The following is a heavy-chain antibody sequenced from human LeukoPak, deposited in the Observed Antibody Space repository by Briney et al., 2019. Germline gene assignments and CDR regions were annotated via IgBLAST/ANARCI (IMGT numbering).Heavy chain of an antibody. CDR1: GGSISSGDYY. V-gene: IGHV4-30-4*01. D-gene: IGHD3-10*01. CDR2: IYYSGST. Sequence: SETLSLTCTVSGGSISSGDYYWSWIRQPPGKGLEWIGYIYYSGSTYYNPSPKSRVTISVDTSKNQFSLKLSSVTAADTAVYYCARDIGRITMVRGVIITPVWGQGTMVTVSS. CDR3: ARDIGRITMVRGVIITPV. J-gene: IGHJ3*01.